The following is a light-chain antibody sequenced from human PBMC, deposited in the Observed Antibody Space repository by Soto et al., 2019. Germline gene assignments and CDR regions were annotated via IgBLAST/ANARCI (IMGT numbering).Light chain of an antibody. CDR1: QTISSY. V-gene: IGKV1-39*01. J-gene: IGKJ3*01. Sequence: DIEMTQSPSSLFASVGDRVTITCRASQTISSYLNWYHQKPGKAPKLLIYAVSNLQSGVPSRFSGSGSGTDFTLTISSLQPEDFATYYCQQNYNTPLTFGPGTKVDIK. CDR2: AVS. CDR3: QQNYNTPLT.